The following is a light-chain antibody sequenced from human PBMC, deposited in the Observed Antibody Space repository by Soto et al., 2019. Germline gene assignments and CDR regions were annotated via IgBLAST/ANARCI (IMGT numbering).Light chain of an antibody. CDR1: QGVGRK. V-gene: IGKV3-15*01. CDR2: GAS. Sequence: DKVMTQSPATPSLAPGERVTSSCTASQGVGRKLAWYQRNPGQAPRLLISGASTGATGIPARFSGSGSGTEFTLTISSLRSEECAVFYCQQRSNWRPTWTFGQGTKVDIK. CDR3: QQRSNWRPTWT. J-gene: IGKJ1*01.